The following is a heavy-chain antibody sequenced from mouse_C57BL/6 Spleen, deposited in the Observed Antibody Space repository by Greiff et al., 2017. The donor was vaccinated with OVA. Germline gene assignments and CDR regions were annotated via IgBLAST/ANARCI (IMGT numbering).Heavy chain of an antibody. V-gene: IGHV1-15*01. CDR2: IDPETGGT. CDR1: GYTFTDYE. CDR3: TRCSNYVNYYAMDY. J-gene: IGHJ4*01. D-gene: IGHD2-5*01. Sequence: QVQLQQSGAELVRPGASVTLSCKASGYTFTDYEMHWVKQTPVHGLEWIGAIDPETGGTAYNQKFKGKAILTADKSSSTAYMELRSLTSEDSAVYYCTRCSNYVNYYAMDYWGQGTSVTVSS.